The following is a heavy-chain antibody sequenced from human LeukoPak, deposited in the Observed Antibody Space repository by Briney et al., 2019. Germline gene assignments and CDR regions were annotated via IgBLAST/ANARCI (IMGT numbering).Heavy chain of an antibody. D-gene: IGHD3-10*01. CDR2: IYTSGST. CDR3: ARAGIDYRDAFDI. Sequence: PSETLSLTCTVSGGSINSYYWSWIRQPAWKGLEWIGRIYTSGSTNYNPSLKSRVTMSVDTSKNQFSLKLSSVTAADTAVYYCARAGIDYRDAFDIWGQGTMVTVSS. CDR1: GGSINSYY. V-gene: IGHV4-4*07. J-gene: IGHJ3*02.